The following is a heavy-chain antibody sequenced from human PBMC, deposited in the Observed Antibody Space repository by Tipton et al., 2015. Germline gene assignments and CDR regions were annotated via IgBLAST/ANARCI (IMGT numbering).Heavy chain of an antibody. CDR3: AREVWYYDSSGYDY. V-gene: IGHV4-4*02. CDR1: GDSISSLHW. CDR2: IHHGGST. J-gene: IGHJ4*02. D-gene: IGHD3-22*01. Sequence: TLSLTCSASGDSISSLHWWTWVRQPPGKGLEWIGEIHHGGSTNYNPSLKSRVTMSVDTSKNQFSLHLSSVTAADTAVYYCAREVWYYDSSGYDYWGQGTLVTVSS.